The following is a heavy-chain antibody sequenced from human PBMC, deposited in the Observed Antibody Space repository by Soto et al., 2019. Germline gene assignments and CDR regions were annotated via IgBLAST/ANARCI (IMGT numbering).Heavy chain of an antibody. D-gene: IGHD7-27*01. CDR2: VNPDGTTT. CDR1: GFTFSTYW. CDR3: ARDLAGVDDS. V-gene: IGHV3-74*01. Sequence: EVQLVESGGGLVQPGGSLRLSCAASGFTFSTYWMHWVRQVPGKGLVWVSRVNPDGTTTNYAASVKGRFTISRDNAKNTLHLQMNSLRVDDTGVYFCARDLAGVDDSWGQGTLVTVSS. J-gene: IGHJ4*02.